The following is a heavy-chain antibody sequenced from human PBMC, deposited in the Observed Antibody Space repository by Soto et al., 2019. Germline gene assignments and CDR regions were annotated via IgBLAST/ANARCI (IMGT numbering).Heavy chain of an antibody. Sequence: EVQLVESGGGLVQPGGSLRLSCAASELTLTNYWMHWVRQAPGKGLVWVSRINSAGATLNYADSVKGRFTVSRDNAKNTLYLQMNSLRVEDTAVYYCARGGLWAYWLDPWGQGTLVTGSS. CDR1: ELTLTNYW. CDR2: INSAGATL. D-gene: IGHD3-10*01. V-gene: IGHV3-74*01. CDR3: ARGGLWAYWLDP. J-gene: IGHJ5*02.